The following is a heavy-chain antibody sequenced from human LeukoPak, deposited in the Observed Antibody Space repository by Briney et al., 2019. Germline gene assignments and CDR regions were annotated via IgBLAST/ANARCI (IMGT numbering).Heavy chain of an antibody. J-gene: IGHJ6*03. Sequence: ASVKVSCKASGYTFTSYYMHWVRQAPGQGLEWMGIINPSGGSTSYAQKFQGRVTITTDESTSTAYMELSSLRSEDTAVYYCARDAQGYCSGGSCYANYYYYYMDVWGKGTTVTVSS. CDR1: GYTFTSYY. V-gene: IGHV1-46*01. D-gene: IGHD2-15*01. CDR2: INPSGGST. CDR3: ARDAQGYCSGGSCYANYYYYYMDV.